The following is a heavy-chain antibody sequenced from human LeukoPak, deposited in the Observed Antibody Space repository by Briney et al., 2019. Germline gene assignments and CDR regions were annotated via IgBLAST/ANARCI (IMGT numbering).Heavy chain of an antibody. Sequence: ASETLSLTCAVYGGSFSGYYWSWIRQPPGKGLEWIGEINHSGSTNYNPSLKSRVTISVDTSKNQFSLKLSSVTAADTAVYYCAAAFKYSSSGISVGYWGQGTLVTVPS. D-gene: IGHD6-13*01. CDR3: AAAFKYSSSGISVGY. CDR1: GGSFSGYY. CDR2: INHSGST. V-gene: IGHV4-34*01. J-gene: IGHJ4*02.